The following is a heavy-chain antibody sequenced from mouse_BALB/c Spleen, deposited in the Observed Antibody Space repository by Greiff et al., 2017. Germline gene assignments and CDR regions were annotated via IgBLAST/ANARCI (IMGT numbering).Heavy chain of an antibody. J-gene: IGHJ4*01. CDR2: INPSTGYT. CDR3: ARSGNYRYDMDY. Sequence: QVQLQQPGAELAKPGASVKMSCKASGYTFTSYWMHWVKQRPGQGLEWIGYINPSTGYTEYNQKFKDKATLTADKSSSTAYMQLSSLTSEDSAVYYCARSGNYRYDMDYWGQGTSVTVSS. D-gene: IGHD2-14*01. CDR1: GYTFTSYW. V-gene: IGHV1-7*01.